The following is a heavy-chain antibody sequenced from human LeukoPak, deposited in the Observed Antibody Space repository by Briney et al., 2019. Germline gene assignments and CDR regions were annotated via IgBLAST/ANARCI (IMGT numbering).Heavy chain of an antibody. J-gene: IGHJ3*02. Sequence: SETLSLTCAVYGGSFSGYYWSWIRQPPGKGLEWIGEINHSGSTNHNPSLKSRVTISVDTSKNQFSLKLSSVTAADTAVYYCARGGPPHNWGQGTMVTVSS. CDR1: GGSFSGYY. CDR3: ARGGPPHN. V-gene: IGHV4-34*01. CDR2: INHSGST.